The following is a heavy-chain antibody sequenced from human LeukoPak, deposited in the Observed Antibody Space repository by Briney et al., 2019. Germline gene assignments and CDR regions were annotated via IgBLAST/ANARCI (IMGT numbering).Heavy chain of an antibody. CDR3: ARKDDCSGGSCHGDY. CDR2: MNPNTVNT. CDR1: GYTFTSYD. V-gene: IGHV1-8*01. Sequence: ASVKVSCKASGYTFTSYDINWVRQATGQGPEWMGWMNPNTVNTGYAQKFQGRVTMTRNTSISTAYMELSSLRSEDTAVYYCARKDDCSGGSCHGDYWGQGTLVTVSS. J-gene: IGHJ4*02. D-gene: IGHD2-15*01.